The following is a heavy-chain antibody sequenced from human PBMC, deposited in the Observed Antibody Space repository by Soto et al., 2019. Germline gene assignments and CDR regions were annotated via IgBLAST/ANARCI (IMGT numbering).Heavy chain of an antibody. J-gene: IGHJ6*02. V-gene: IGHV3-30-3*01. CDR3: ARETEQLVEVYYYYGMDV. CDR2: ISYDGSNK. Sequence: QVQLVESGGGVVQPGRSLRLSCAASGFTFSSYAMHWVRQAPGKGLEWVAVISYDGSNKYYADSVKGRFTISRDNSKNTLYLQMNSLRAEDTAVYYCARETEQLVEVYYYYGMDVWGQGTTVTVSS. CDR1: GFTFSSYA. D-gene: IGHD6-6*01.